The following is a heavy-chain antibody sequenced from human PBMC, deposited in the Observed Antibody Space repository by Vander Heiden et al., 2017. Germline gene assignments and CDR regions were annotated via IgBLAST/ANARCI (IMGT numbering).Heavy chain of an antibody. CDR1: GFSFSNYD. D-gene: IGHD7-27*01. V-gene: IGHV3-13*01. J-gene: IGHJ5*02. CDR3: ARVRWGSYES. CDR2: VDTAGDT. Sequence: EVQLVESGGGLVQPGGSLRLPCAASGFSFSNYDMHWVRQVTGKGLEWVSAVDTAGDTFYPASVKGRFTISREDATNSLYLQMNSLRAGDTAVYDCARVRWGSYESWGQGTLVTVSS.